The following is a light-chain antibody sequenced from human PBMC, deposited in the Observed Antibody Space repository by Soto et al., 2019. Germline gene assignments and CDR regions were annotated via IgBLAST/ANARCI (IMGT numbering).Light chain of an antibody. CDR2: DAS. CDR3: QQRSTWPLT. Sequence: EIVLTQSPATLSLSPGERATLSCRASQSVSSYFAWYQQKPGQAPRLLIYDASNRATGIPARFSGSGSGTDFTLTISSLEPEDLAVYYCQQRSTWPLTFGQGTKVEIK. V-gene: IGKV3-11*01. CDR1: QSVSSY. J-gene: IGKJ1*01.